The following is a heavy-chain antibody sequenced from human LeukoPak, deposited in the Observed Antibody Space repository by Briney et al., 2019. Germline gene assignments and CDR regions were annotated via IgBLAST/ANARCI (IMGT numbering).Heavy chain of an antibody. CDR2: INQDGSVQ. V-gene: IGHV3-7*01. CDR3: AKTRPLDSSSWSHGDY. J-gene: IGHJ4*02. CDR1: GFTLSNCW. D-gene: IGHD6-13*01. Sequence: GGSLRLSCAASGFTLSNCWMTWFRQAPGKGLEWVANINQDGSVQSYVDSVKGRFTISKDNAKNSLYLKMNSLRVEDTAVYYCAKTRPLDSSSWSHGDYWGQGTLVTVSS.